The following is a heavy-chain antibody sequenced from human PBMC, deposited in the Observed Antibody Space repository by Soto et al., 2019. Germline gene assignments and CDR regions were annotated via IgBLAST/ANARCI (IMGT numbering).Heavy chain of an antibody. CDR1: GDTFTRYG. Sequence: GASVKVSCKASGDTFTRYGISWVRQAPEQGLEWMGWISGYNGDTKYAQKFQGRVTMTVDTSTTTAYMELRSLTSDDRAVYYCAKNGQPPYYYYGMDVWGQGTTVTVSS. D-gene: IGHD2-8*01. CDR3: AKNGQPPYYYYGMDV. CDR2: ISGYNGDT. V-gene: IGHV1-18*01. J-gene: IGHJ6*02.